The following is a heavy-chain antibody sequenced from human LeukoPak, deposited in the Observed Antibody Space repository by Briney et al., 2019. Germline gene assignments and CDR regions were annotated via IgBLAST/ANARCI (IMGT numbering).Heavy chain of an antibody. Sequence: ASVKVSCKASGGTFSSYAISWVRQAPGQGLEWMGWINPNSGGTNYAQKFQGRVTMTRDTSISTAYMELSRLRSDDTAVYYCARDAVPAAADYWGQGTLVTVSS. V-gene: IGHV1-2*02. J-gene: IGHJ4*02. CDR2: INPNSGGT. CDR1: GGTFSSYA. D-gene: IGHD2-2*01. CDR3: ARDAVPAAADY.